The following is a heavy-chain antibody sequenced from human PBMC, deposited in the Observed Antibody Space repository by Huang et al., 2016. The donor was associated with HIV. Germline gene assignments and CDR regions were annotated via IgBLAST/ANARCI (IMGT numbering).Heavy chain of an antibody. CDR2: INSDGSST. V-gene: IGHV3-74*01. CDR1: GFSISSYW. D-gene: IGHD3-22*01. CDR3: ARDPRIQSWLNFFDY. Sequence: EVQLVESGGGLVQPGGSLRLSCAASGFSISSYWMHWVRQAPGKGLVWVSRINSDGSSTSYADSVKGRFTISSDNAKNTLYLQMNSLRAEDTAVYYCARDPRIQSWLNFFDYWGQGTLVSVSS. J-gene: IGHJ4*02.